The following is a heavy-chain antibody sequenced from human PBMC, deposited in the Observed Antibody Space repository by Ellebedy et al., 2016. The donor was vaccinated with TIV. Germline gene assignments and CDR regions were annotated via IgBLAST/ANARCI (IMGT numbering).Heavy chain of an antibody. CDR2: ISSSGNTI. CDR1: GFTFRSYD. J-gene: IGHJ5*02. V-gene: IGHV3-48*03. Sequence: GESLKISCAASGFTFRSYDMTWVRQAPGKGLEWVSYISSSGNTIYYADSVKGRFTISRDNAKNSLYLQMNSLRAEDTAVYYCATSPGSGSSWYRDNWFDPWGQGTLVTVSS. CDR3: ATSPGSGSSWYRDNWFDP. D-gene: IGHD6-13*01.